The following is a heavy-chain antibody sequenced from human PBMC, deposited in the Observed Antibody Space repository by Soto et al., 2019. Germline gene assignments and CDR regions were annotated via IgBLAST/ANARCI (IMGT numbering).Heavy chain of an antibody. V-gene: IGHV1-3*01. CDR3: ASDSSAGGYRYYYYYGMDV. J-gene: IGHJ6*02. Sequence: ASVKVSCKASGYTFTSYAMHWVRQAPGQRLEWMGWINAGNGNTKYSQKFQGRVTITRDTSASTAYMELSSLRSEDTAVYYCASDSSAGGYRYYYYYGMDVWGQGXTVTVSS. CDR2: INAGNGNT. D-gene: IGHD3-22*01. CDR1: GYTFTSYA.